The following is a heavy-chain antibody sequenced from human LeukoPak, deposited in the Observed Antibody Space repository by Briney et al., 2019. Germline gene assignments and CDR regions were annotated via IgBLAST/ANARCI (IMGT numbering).Heavy chain of an antibody. J-gene: IGHJ4*02. V-gene: IGHV3-30*04. CDR3: AKDRDRGDMYCSGGSCYSGAFDY. CDR1: GFTCSSYA. D-gene: IGHD2-15*01. Sequence: GGSLRLSCAASGFTCSSYAMHWVRQAPGKGLEWGAVISYDGSNKYHADSVRGRFTISRDNSKSTLYLQMNSLRAEDTAVYYCAKDRDRGDMYCSGGSCYSGAFDYWGQGTLVTVSS. CDR2: ISYDGSNK.